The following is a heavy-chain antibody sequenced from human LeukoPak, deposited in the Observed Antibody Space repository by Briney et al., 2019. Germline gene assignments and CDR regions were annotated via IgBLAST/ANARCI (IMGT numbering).Heavy chain of an antibody. D-gene: IGHD3/OR15-3a*01. J-gene: IGHJ4*02. V-gene: IGHV3-72*01. CDR2: IRNKANSHTT. CDR3: VRGLGGTGARYFDY. Sequence: GGSLRLSCAASGFTFSDYYMDWVRQAPGKGLEWVGRIRNKANSHTTEYAASVKGRFTISRDDSKNSLYLQMNSLKTDDTAVYYCVRGLGGTGARYFDYWGQGTLVTVSS. CDR1: GFTFSDYY.